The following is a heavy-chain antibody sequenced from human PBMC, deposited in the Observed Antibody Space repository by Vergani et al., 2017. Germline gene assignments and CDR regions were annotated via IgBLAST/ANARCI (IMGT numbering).Heavy chain of an antibody. CDR3: ARPVDGDYSFDP. J-gene: IGHJ5*02. CDR2: ISSSSSYI. Sequence: EVQLVESGGGLVKPGGSLRLSCAASGFTFSSYSMNWVRQAPGKGLEWVSSISSSSSYIYYADSVKGRFTISRDNAKNSLYLQMNRLRAEDTAVYYCARPVDGDYSFDPWGQGTLVTVSS. V-gene: IGHV3-21*01. D-gene: IGHD4-17*01. CDR1: GFTFSSYS.